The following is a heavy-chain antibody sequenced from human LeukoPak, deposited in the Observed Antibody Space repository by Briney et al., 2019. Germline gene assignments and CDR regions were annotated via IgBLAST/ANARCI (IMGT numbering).Heavy chain of an antibody. CDR1: GGSIRSNF. V-gene: IGHV4-59*01. CDR3: ATVREALGAAGTWFDP. D-gene: IGHD6-13*01. Sequence: SVTLSLTCSVSGGSIRSNFWTWIRRPPGKGLEWIGYIHHSGGANYNPSLKSRVTMSVDTSNNQLSLKLSSVSAADTAIYYCATVREALGAAGTWFDPWGHGTLVTVSS. J-gene: IGHJ5*02. CDR2: IHHSGGA.